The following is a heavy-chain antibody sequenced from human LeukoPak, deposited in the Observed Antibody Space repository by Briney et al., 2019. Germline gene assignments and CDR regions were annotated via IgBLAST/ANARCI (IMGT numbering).Heavy chain of an antibody. CDR3: AKDLGYSYSYSYFDY. J-gene: IGHJ4*02. CDR1: GFTFSSYA. V-gene: IGHV3-23*01. D-gene: IGHD5-18*01. CDR2: ISGSGGST. Sequence: GGSLRLSCAASGFTFSSYAMSWVRQAPGKGLEWVSAISGSGGSTYYADSVKGRFTISRDNSKNTLYLQMNSLRAEDTAVYYCAKDLGYSYSYSYFDYWGQGTLVTVSS.